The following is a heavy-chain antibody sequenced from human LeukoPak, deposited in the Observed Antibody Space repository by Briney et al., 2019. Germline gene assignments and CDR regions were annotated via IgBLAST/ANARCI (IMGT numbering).Heavy chain of an antibody. CDR3: ATPIVVAGTIDY. J-gene: IGHJ4*02. V-gene: IGHV4-39*01. D-gene: IGHD2-15*01. CDR2: VYYSGST. Sequence: SETLSLTCTVSGGSISSSSYYWGWIRQPPGKGLEWIGSVYYSGSTYYNPSLKSRVTISVDTSKNQFSLKLSSVTAADTAVYYCATPIVVAGTIDYWGQGTLVTVSS. CDR1: GGSISSSSYY.